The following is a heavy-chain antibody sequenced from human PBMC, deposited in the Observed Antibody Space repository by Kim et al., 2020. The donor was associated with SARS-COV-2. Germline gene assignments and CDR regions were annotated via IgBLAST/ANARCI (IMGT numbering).Heavy chain of an antibody. CDR1: GFTFSSYG. V-gene: IGHV3-48*02. Sequence: GGSLRLSCAASGFTFSSYGMHWVRQAPGKGLEWVSYISTNSSSIYYADSVKGRFTISRDNAKNSLYLQMNSLRDEDTAVYYCAKDRGSISWAYALDFYG. J-gene: IGHJ3*01. D-gene: IGHD2-2*01. CDR3: AKDRGSISWAYALDF. CDR2: ISTNSSSI.